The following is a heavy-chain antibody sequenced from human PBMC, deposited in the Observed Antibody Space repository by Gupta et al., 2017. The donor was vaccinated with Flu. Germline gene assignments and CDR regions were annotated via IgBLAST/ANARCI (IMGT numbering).Heavy chain of an antibody. Sequence: EVQLVESGGGLVKPGGSLRLSCAASGFTFRTYGMNWVRQAPGKGLEWVSYISSSSSYIYNADSVKGRFTISRDNAKDSLYLHMNNLRAEDTAVYYCARAVAVEQKNDYWGQGTLVNVSS. CDR3: ARAVAVEQKNDY. CDR1: GFTFRTYG. CDR2: ISSSSSYI. D-gene: IGHD2-2*01. V-gene: IGHV3-21*01. J-gene: IGHJ4*02.